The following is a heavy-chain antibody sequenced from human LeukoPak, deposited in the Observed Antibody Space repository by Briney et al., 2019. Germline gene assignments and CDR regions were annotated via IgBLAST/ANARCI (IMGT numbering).Heavy chain of an antibody. CDR2: ISAYNGNT. Sequence: ASVKVSCTASGYALSTYGFTWVRQAPGQGLEWMGWISAYNGNTNLTQKFQGRVTMTTDSSTNTAYMELRSLRSDDTAVFYCARDSLARATKSGFDYWGQGTLVTVSS. V-gene: IGHV1-18*01. J-gene: IGHJ4*02. D-gene: IGHD1-26*01. CDR1: GYALSTYG. CDR3: ARDSLARATKSGFDY.